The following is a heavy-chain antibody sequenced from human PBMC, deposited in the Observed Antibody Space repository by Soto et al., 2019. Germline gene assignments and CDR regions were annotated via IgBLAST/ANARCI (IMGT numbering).Heavy chain of an antibody. Sequence: GSLRLSGAASVFTFRSPEMSWVCQAPGKGLEWVSAISAGAVATNYADSVKGRFTISRDNSKNTLYLQMNSLRAEDTAVYYCAKGRESSGSYRPFDYWGQGALVTVSS. D-gene: IGHD3-22*01. CDR1: VFTFRSPE. CDR2: ISAGAVAT. J-gene: IGHJ4*02. V-gene: IGHV3-23*01. CDR3: AKGRESSGSYRPFDY.